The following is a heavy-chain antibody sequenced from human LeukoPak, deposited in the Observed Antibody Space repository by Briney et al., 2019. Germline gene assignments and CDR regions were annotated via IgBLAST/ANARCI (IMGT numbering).Heavy chain of an antibody. V-gene: IGHV3-23*01. J-gene: IGHJ2*01. CDR2: ISGSGGST. CDR1: GFTFSSYA. D-gene: IGHD3-22*01. Sequence: GGSLRLSCAASGFTFSSYAMSWVRQAPGKWLEWVSGISGSGGSTNYADSVKGRLTISRDNSKNTLYLQMDSLRAEDTAVYYCAKVGIRISLIVVVFTTADDWYFDLWGRGTLVTVSS. CDR3: AKVGIRISLIVVVFTTADDWYFDL.